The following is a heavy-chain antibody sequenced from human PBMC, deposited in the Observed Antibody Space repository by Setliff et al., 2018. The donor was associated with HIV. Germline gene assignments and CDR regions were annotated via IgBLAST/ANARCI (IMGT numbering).Heavy chain of an antibody. V-gene: IGHV4-61*02. Sequence: SETLSLTCDVSGDSIEGVGFSWTWIREPAGKGLEWIGRISTSGSTNYNPSLKSRVTISVDTSKNQFSLKLTSVTAADTAVYYCARDGQWRYAVDIWGQGTMVTVSS. CDR1: GDSIEGVGFS. J-gene: IGHJ3*02. CDR3: ARDGQWRYAVDI. D-gene: IGHD6-19*01. CDR2: ISTSGST.